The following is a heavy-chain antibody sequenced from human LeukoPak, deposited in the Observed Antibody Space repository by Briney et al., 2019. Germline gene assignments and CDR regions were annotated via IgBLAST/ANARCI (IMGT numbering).Heavy chain of an antibody. D-gene: IGHD4-17*01. V-gene: IGHV5-51*01. CDR3: ARQNGTVSTPDS. Sequence: GESLKISRKGSGYSFTNYWIGWVRQMPGKGLEWMGIIYPDDSDARYSPSFRGQVTISADKSISTAYLQWSSLKASDTAIYYCARQNGTVSTPDSWGQGTLVTVSS. J-gene: IGHJ4*02. CDR2: IYPDDSDA. CDR1: GYSFTNYW.